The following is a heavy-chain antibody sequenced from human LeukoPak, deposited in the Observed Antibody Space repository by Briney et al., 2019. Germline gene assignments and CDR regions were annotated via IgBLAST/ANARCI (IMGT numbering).Heavy chain of an antibody. D-gene: IGHD6-13*01. V-gene: IGHV4-4*07. CDR2: IYTRGST. CDR1: GGYISSYY. CDR3: AREGTAIAAAGVHYYYYYMDV. Sequence: SETLSLTCTVSGGYISSYYWSWLRRPAGKGLEWIGRIYTRGSTNYNPSLKSRVTMSVDTSKNQFSLKLSSVTAADTAVYYCAREGTAIAAAGVHYYYYYMDVWGKGTTVTISS. J-gene: IGHJ6*03.